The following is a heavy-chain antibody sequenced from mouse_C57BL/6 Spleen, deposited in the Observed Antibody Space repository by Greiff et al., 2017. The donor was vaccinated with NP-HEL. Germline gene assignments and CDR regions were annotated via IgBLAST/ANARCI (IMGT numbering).Heavy chain of an antibody. CDR2: ISGGGGNT. CDR3: ARHDGYYYFDY. Sequence: DVMLVESGGGLVKPGGSLKLSCAASGFTFSSYTMSWVRQTPEKRLEWVATISGGGGNTYYPDSVKGRFTISRDNAKNTLYLQMSSLRSEDTALYYCARHDGYYYFDYWGQGTTLTVSS. J-gene: IGHJ2*01. D-gene: IGHD2-3*01. V-gene: IGHV5-9*01. CDR1: GFTFSSYT.